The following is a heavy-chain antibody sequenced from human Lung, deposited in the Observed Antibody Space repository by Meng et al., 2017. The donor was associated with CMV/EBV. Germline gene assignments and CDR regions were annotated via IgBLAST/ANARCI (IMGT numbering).Heavy chain of an antibody. J-gene: IGHJ4*02. V-gene: IGHV4-4*07. D-gene: IGHD2-2*01. CDR1: SYPITHSF. CDR2: LYPDGST. CDR3: ARTPVRFCNTHMCYAFDY. Sequence: QGHVEESASSVVEPSETLAATCILASYPITHSFWSWVRQPAGKGLEWIGRLYPDGSTDYNPSLSSRLTLSLDTSKIRFSLKLRSVTAADTAIYYCARTPVRFCNTHMCYAFDYWGQGALVTVSS.